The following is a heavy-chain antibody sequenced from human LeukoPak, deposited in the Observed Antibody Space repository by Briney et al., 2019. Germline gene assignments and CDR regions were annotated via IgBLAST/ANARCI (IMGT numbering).Heavy chain of an antibody. V-gene: IGHV3-7*03. CDR1: GFIFSRDW. D-gene: IGHD3-22*01. CDR3: ARDSNPGDSSGYYDAFDI. J-gene: IGHJ3*02. CDR2: IKGDGSKK. Sequence: GGSLRLSCATSGFIFSRDWMTWVRQAPGKGPEWVANIKGDGSKKNLVDSVKGRFTISRDNTKNSLYLEMSSLRAEDTAVYYCARDSNPGDSSGYYDAFDIWGQGTKVTVSS.